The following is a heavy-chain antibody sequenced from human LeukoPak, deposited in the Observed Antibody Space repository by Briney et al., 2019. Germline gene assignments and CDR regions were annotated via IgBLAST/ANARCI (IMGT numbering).Heavy chain of an antibody. Sequence: PSETLSLTCAVYGGSFSGYYWSWIRQPPGKGLEWIGEINHSGSTNYNPSLKSRITILVDTSKNKFSLKLRSVPAADTAVYYCARRTSIAARPYYYYYYMDVWGKGTTVTVSS. J-gene: IGHJ6*03. V-gene: IGHV4-34*01. CDR3: ARRTSIAARPYYYYYYMDV. D-gene: IGHD6-6*01. CDR1: GGSFSGYY. CDR2: INHSGST.